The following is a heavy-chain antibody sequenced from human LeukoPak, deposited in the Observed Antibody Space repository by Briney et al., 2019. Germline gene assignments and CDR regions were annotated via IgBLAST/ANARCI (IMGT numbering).Heavy chain of an antibody. CDR1: GYSFTSYW. CDR3: ARASMVRGVINPGDY. J-gene: IGHJ4*02. Sequence: GESLKISCKGSGYSFTSYWIGWVRQMPGKGLEWMGIIYPGDSETRYSPSFQGQVTISADKSISTAYLQWSSLKASDTAMYYCARASMVRGVINPGDYWGQGTLVTVSS. CDR2: IYPGDSET. D-gene: IGHD3-10*01. V-gene: IGHV5-51*01.